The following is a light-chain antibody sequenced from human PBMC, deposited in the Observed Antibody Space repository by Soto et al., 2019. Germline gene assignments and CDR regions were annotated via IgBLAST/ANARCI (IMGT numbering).Light chain of an antibody. J-gene: IGKJ3*01. V-gene: IGKV3-15*01. CDR1: QSVSGN. CDR3: QQYNNWPPFT. Sequence: EIVMTQSPATLSVSPGERATLSCRASQSVSGNLAWYQQKPGQAPRLLIYGASTRATGIPARFRGSGSGTEFTLTISSLQSEDFAVYYCQQYNNWPPFTFGPRTKVDIK. CDR2: GAS.